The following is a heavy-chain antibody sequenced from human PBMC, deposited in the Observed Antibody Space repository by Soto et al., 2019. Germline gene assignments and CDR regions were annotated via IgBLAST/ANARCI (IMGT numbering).Heavy chain of an antibody. CDR1: GGTFSSYA. J-gene: IGHJ6*02. Sequence: SVKVSCKASGGTFSSYAISWVRQAPGQGLEWMGGIIPIFGTANYAQKFQGRVTITADESTSTAYTELSSLRSEDTAVYYCGLPYSSSTEGYYYGMDVWGQGTTVTVSS. CDR2: IIPIFGTA. CDR3: GLPYSSSTEGYYYGMDV. V-gene: IGHV1-69*13. D-gene: IGHD6-6*01.